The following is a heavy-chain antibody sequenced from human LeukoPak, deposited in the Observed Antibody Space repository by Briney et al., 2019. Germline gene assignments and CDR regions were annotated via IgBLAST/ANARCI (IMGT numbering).Heavy chain of an antibody. V-gene: IGHV3-7*01. CDR3: ARDRGGRYYDSSGYYDALDI. J-gene: IGHJ3*02. CDR2: IKEDGSVK. Sequence: GGSLRLSCTASGFTFSSYYMNWVRQAPGKGLEWVANIKEDGSVKNYADSVKGRFTVYRDNAERALYLQMNNLRAEDTAVYYCARDRGGRYYDSSGYYDALDIWGQGTVVTVS. CDR1: GFTFSSYY. D-gene: IGHD3-22*01.